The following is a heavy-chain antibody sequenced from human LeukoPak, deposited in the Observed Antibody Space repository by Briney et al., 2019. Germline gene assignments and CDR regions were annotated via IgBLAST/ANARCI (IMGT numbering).Heavy chain of an antibody. D-gene: IGHD2-2*01. V-gene: IGHV3-30*02. J-gene: IGHJ6*03. CDR3: AKCERVPAAYYYYYYMDV. Sequence: PGRSLRLSCAASGFTFSSYGMHWVRQAPGKGLEWVAFIRYDGSNKYYADSVKGRFTISRDNSKNTLYLQMNSLRAEDTAVYYCAKCERVPAAYYYYYYMDVWGKGTTVTVSS. CDR1: GFTFSSYG. CDR2: IRYDGSNK.